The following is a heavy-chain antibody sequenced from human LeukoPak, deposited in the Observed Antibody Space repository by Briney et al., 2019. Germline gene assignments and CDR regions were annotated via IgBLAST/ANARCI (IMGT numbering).Heavy chain of an antibody. CDR1: GFTFSSYG. V-gene: IGHV4-39*07. D-gene: IGHD3-10*01. CDR2: IYYSGST. CDR3: ARGALWFGELFGYYFDY. Sequence: PGGSLRLSCAASGFTFSSYGMHWIRQPPGKGLEWIGSIYYSGSTYYNPSLKSRVTISVDTSKNQFSLKLSSVTAADTAVYYCARGALWFGELFGYYFDYWGQGTLVTVSS. J-gene: IGHJ4*02.